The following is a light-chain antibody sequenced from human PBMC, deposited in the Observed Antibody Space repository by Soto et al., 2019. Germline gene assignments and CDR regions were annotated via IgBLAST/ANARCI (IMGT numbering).Light chain of an antibody. CDR2: DAS. CDR3: HQRSIWPLT. V-gene: IGKV3-11*01. J-gene: IGKJ4*01. CDR1: QSVNNY. Sequence: EIVLTQSPATLSLSPGERATLSCRASQSVNNYLAWYQQKPGQAPRLLIYDASSRATDIPARFSGSGSGTDFTLTISSLEPEDCATYYCHQRSIWPLTFGGGTKVEIK.